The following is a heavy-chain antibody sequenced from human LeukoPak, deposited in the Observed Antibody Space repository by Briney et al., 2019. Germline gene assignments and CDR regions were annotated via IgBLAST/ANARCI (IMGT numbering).Heavy chain of an antibody. CDR1: GFTFDDYA. J-gene: IGHJ3*02. Sequence: GGSLRLSCAASGFTFDDYAMHWVRQAPGKGLEWVSGISWNSGSIGYADSVKGRFTISRDNAKNSLYLQMNSLRAEDMALYYCAKVATTHCSSTSCYMLPHGAFDIWGQGTMVTVSS. V-gene: IGHV3-9*03. CDR3: AKVATTHCSSTSCYMLPHGAFDI. D-gene: IGHD2-2*02. CDR2: ISWNSGSI.